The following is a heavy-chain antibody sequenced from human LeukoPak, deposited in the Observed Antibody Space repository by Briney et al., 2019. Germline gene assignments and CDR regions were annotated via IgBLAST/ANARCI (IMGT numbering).Heavy chain of an antibody. V-gene: IGHV1-2*02. CDR1: GYTFTGYY. Sequence: GASVKVSCKASGYTFTGYYMHWVRQAPGQGLEWMGWINPNSGGTNYAQKFQGRVTMTRDTSISTAYVELSRLRSDDTAVYYCARDPPGIAVAGSPWGQGTLVTVSS. CDR2: INPNSGGT. CDR3: ARDPPGIAVAGSP. J-gene: IGHJ5*02. D-gene: IGHD6-19*01.